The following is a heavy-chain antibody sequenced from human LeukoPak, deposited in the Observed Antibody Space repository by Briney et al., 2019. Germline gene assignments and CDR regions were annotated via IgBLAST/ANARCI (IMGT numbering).Heavy chain of an antibody. CDR3: ARGKLGTAGRHDY. J-gene: IGHJ4*02. CDR2: ISSSSSYI. CDR1: GFTFSSYS. D-gene: IGHD1-14*01. V-gene: IGHV3-21*01. Sequence: GGSLRLSCAASGFTFSSYSMNWVRQAPGKGLEWVSSISSSSSYIYYADSVKGRFTISRDNAKNSLYLQMNSLRAEDTAVYYCARGKLGTAGRHDYWGQGTLVTVSS.